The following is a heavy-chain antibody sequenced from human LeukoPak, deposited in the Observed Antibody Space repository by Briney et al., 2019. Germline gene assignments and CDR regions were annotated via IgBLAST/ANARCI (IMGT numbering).Heavy chain of an antibody. D-gene: IGHD1-26*01. CDR3: ARLFWGSTIVGVFDI. CDR2: INTNTGNP. J-gene: IGHJ3*02. Sequence: ASVKVSCKASGYTFTSYAMNWVRQAPGQGLEWMGWINTNTGNPTYAQGFTGRFVFSLDTSVSTAYLQISSLKAEDTAVYYCARLFWGSTIVGVFDIWGQGTMVTVSS. V-gene: IGHV7-4-1*02. CDR1: GYTFTSYA.